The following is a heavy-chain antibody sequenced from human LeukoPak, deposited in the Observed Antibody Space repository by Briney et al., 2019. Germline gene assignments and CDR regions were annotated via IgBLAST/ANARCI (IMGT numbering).Heavy chain of an antibody. CDR2: INPNSGGT. CDR3: ARVNRFSGYKFDY. CDR1: GYTFTGYY. V-gene: IGHV1-2*06. J-gene: IGHJ4*02. Sequence: ASVAVSCKASGYTFTGYYMHWVRQAPGQGLEWMGRINPNSGGTNYAQKFQGRVTMTRDTSISTAYMELGRLRSDDTSVYYCARVNRFSGYKFDYWGQGTLVTVSS. D-gene: IGHD3-22*01.